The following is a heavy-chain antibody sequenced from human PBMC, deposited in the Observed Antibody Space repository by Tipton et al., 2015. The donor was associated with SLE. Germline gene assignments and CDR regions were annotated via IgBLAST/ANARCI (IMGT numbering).Heavy chain of an antibody. CDR1: GFTFSSYA. CDR3: ARGGPNWGSGGAFDI. D-gene: IGHD7-27*01. V-gene: IGHV3-23*01. J-gene: IGHJ3*02. Sequence: SLRLSCAASGFTFSSYAMSWVRQAPGKGLEWVSAISGSGGSTYYADSVKGRFTISRDNSKNTLYLQINSLRAEDTAVYYCARGGPNWGSGGAFDIWGQGTMVTVSS. CDR2: ISGSGGST.